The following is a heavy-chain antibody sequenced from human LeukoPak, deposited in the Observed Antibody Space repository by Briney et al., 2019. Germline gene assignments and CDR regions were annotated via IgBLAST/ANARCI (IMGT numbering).Heavy chain of an antibody. CDR3: AREPQNGALDY. CDR2: IYYSGTT. J-gene: IGHJ4*02. CDR1: GGSISSSSYY. V-gene: IGHV4-39*02. Sequence: SETLSLTCTVSGGSISSSSYYWGWIRQPPGKGLEWIGSIYYSGTTYYSPSLKSRVTMSVDTSKSQFSLNLRYVTAADTAVYYCAREPQNGALDYWGQGTPVTVSS. D-gene: IGHD4-17*01.